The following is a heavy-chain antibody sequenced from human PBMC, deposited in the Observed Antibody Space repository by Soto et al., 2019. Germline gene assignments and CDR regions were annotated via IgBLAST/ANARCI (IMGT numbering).Heavy chain of an antibody. CDR3: ARDYYGSSGYYYINAFDI. D-gene: IGHD3-22*01. CDR2: IYYSGST. J-gene: IGHJ3*02. CDR1: GGSISSYY. V-gene: IGHV4-59*01. Sequence: SETLSLTCTVSGGSISSYYWSWIRQPPGKGLERIGYIYYSGSTNYNPSLKSRVTISVDTSKNQFSLKLSSVTAADTAVYYCARDYYGSSGYYYINAFDIWGQGTMVTVSS.